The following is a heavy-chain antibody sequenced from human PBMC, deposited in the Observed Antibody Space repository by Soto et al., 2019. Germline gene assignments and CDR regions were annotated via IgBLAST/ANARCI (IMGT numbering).Heavy chain of an antibody. CDR3: ALRSMAVVPEY. D-gene: IGHD3-22*01. CDR1: GDSISSYY. CDR2: LYYGRSA. V-gene: IGHV4-59*01. J-gene: IGHJ4*02. Sequence: QVQLQESGPGLVKPSETLSLTCAVSGDSISSYYCMWIRQPPGKGLESIGYLYYGRSANYNPSLKSRVTLAVDTSTNQCSLTLSSMTAADTAVYYFALRSMAVVPEYWGQGTLVTVSS.